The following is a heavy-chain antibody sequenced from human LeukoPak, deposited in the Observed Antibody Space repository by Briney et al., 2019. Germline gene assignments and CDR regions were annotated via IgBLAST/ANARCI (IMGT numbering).Heavy chain of an antibody. Sequence: ASVKVSCKASGYTFTSYAISWVRQAPGQGLEWMGGIIPIFGTANYAQKFQGRVTITADKSTSTAYMELSSLRSEDTAVYYCARANAPVLRYFDWVPRGFDPWGQGTLVTVSS. CDR1: GYTFTSYA. D-gene: IGHD3-9*01. CDR2: IIPIFGTA. V-gene: IGHV1-69*06. CDR3: ARANAPVLRYFDWVPRGFDP. J-gene: IGHJ5*02.